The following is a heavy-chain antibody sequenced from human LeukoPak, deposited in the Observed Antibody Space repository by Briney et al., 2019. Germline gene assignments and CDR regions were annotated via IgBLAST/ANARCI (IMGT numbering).Heavy chain of an antibody. V-gene: IGHV4-34*01. Sequence: SETLSLTCAVYGGSFSGYYWSWIRQPPGKGLEWIAEINHSGSTNYNPSLKSRVTISVDTSKNQFSLKLSSVTAADTAVYYCAASVVVVAARDYWGQGTLVTVSS. J-gene: IGHJ4*02. CDR3: AASVVVVAARDY. CDR2: INHSGST. D-gene: IGHD2-15*01. CDR1: GGSFSGYY.